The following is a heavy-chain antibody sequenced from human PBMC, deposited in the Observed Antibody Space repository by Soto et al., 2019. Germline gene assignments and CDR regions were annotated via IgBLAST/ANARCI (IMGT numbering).Heavy chain of an antibody. J-gene: IGHJ5*02. CDR1: GASVRGYH. Sequence: SETLSLTCAVSGASVRGYHWSWIRQAAGKGLEWIGRVQMSGTTNYNPSLKTRVTMSLDTSKNEVSLRMTSVTAADTVVYFCAKDRSTMRWFDPWGQGILVTVSS. CDR2: VQMSGTT. CDR3: AKDRSTMRWFDP. V-gene: IGHV4-4*07. D-gene: IGHD1-1*01.